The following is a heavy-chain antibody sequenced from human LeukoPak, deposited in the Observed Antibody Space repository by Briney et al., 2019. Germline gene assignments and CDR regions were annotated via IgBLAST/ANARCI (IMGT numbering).Heavy chain of an antibody. V-gene: IGHV1-2*02. J-gene: IGHJ4*02. CDR2: INPNSGGT. CDR3: AREIVKGLLWFVELLP. CDR1: GYTFTGYY. Sequence: ASVKVSCKASGYTFTGYYMHWVRQAPGQGLEWMGWINPNSGGTNYAQKFQGRVTMTRDTSISTAYMELSRLRSDDTAVYYCAREIVKGLLWFVELLPWGQGTLVTVSS. D-gene: IGHD3-10*01.